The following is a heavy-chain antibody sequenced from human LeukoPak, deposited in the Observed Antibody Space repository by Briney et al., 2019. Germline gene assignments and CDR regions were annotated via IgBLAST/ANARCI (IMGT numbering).Heavy chain of an antibody. D-gene: IGHD4-23*01. CDR2: INPSGGST. CDR1: GFTFTSYY. V-gene: IGHV1-46*03. Sequence: ASVKVSCKASGFTFTSYYMHLVRQAPGQGLEWMGIINPSGGSTSYAQKFQGRVTMTRDTSTSTVYMELSSLRSEDTAVYYCARGAVGGNSAYYYYMDVWRKGTTVTVFS. J-gene: IGHJ6*03. CDR3: ARGAVGGNSAYYYYMDV.